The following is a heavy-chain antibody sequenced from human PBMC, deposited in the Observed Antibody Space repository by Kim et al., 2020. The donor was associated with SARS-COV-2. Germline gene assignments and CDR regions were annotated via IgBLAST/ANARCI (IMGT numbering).Heavy chain of an antibody. CDR1: GFTFGDYA. CDR3: AKGRYGGNSFGARFDY. J-gene: IGHJ4*02. D-gene: IGHD4-17*01. CDR2: ISCNSSSI. V-gene: IGHV3-9*01. Sequence: GGSLRLSCAASGFTFGDYAMHWVRQAPGKGLEWVSGISCNSSSIGYADSVKGRFTISRDNAKNSLYLQMNSLRAEDTALYYCAKGRYGGNSFGARFDYWGQGTLVTVSS.